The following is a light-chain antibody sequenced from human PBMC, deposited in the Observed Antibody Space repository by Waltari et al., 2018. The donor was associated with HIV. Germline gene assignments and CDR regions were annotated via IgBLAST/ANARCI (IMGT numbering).Light chain of an antibody. CDR2: EVT. Sequence: QSALTQPPSASGSLGPSVTLSCTGSSSDIGAYDSVSWFQQHPRRAPKLLLYEVTRRPSSVSDRFSGSRPGSTAFLTVAGLQPDDEATYFCSSYGDSLRVLFGGGTNVTVL. CDR1: SSDIGAYDS. J-gene: IGLJ3*02. CDR3: SSYGDSLRVL. V-gene: IGLV2-8*01.